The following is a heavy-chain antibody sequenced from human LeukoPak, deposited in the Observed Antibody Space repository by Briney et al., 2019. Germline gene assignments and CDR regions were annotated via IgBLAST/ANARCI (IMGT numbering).Heavy chain of an antibody. CDR3: ARDKTYYDILTGYYRLFDY. D-gene: IGHD3-9*01. CDR1: GGSISSYY. V-gene: IGHV4-59*01. J-gene: IGHJ4*02. Sequence: SETLSLTCTVSGGSISSYYWSWIRQPPGKGLEWIGYIYHSGSTNYNPSLKSRVTISVDTSKNQFSLKLSSVTAADTAVYYCARDKTYYDILTGYYRLFDYWGQGTLVTVSS. CDR2: IYHSGST.